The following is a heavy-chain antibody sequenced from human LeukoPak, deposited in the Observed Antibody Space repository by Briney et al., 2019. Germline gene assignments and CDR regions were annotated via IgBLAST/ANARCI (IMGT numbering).Heavy chain of an antibody. CDR1: GFTFSSYG. Sequence: PGGSLRLSCAASGFTFSSYGMHWVRQAPGKGLEWVAVISYDGSNKYYADSVKGRFTISRDNAKNSLYLQMNSLRAEDAAVYYCARDFGYAFDIWGQGTMVTVSS. CDR2: ISYDGSNK. V-gene: IGHV3-30*03. J-gene: IGHJ3*02. D-gene: IGHD3-10*01. CDR3: ARDFGYAFDI.